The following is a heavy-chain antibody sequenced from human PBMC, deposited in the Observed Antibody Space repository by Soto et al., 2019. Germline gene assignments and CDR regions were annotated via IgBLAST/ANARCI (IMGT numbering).Heavy chain of an antibody. CDR2: IDSSGEK. CDR1: GLSITDSEMG. Sequence: QVTLKESGPVLVKPTETLTLRCTVSGLSITDSEMGVSWIRQPPGQPLAWLAHIDSSGEKSYRTFLKSRLAISKDTSKSQIVLTMTNMDPADTATYYCARRHLAVAVSPWFDPWGQGSPVTVSS. CDR3: ARRHLAVAVSPWFDP. V-gene: IGHV2-26*01. D-gene: IGHD6-19*01. J-gene: IGHJ5*02.